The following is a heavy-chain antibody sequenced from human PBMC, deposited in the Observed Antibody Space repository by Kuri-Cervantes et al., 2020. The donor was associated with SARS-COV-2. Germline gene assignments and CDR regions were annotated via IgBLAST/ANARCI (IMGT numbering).Heavy chain of an antibody. V-gene: IGHV3-13*03. CDR3: ARGGNPAWNMDV. J-gene: IGHJ6*03. Sequence: GESLKISCAACGFTFSSYDMHWVRQATGKGLEWVSAIGTAGDTYYPSSVKGQFTISRENAKNSLYLQMNSLRAGDTAVYYCARGGNPAWNMDVWGKGTTVTVSS. CDR2: IGTAGDT. CDR1: GFTFSSYD. D-gene: IGHD4-23*01.